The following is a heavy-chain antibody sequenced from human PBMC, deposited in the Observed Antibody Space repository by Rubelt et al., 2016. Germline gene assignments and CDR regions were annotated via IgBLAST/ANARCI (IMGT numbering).Heavy chain of an antibody. D-gene: IGHD3-22*01. J-gene: IGHJ4*02. V-gene: IGHV3-21*01. Sequence: EVQLVESGGGLVKPGGSLRLSCAASGLTFSSYSMNWVRQAPGKGLEWVSSISSSSSYIYYADSVKGRFTISRDNAKNSLYRQMNSLRAEDTAVYYCARDSMIVEYYFDYWGQGTLVTVSS. CDR1: GLTFSSYS. CDR2: ISSSSSYI. CDR3: ARDSMIVEYYFDY.